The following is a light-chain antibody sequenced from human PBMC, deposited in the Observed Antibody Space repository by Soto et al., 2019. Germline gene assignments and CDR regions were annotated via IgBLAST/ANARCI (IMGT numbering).Light chain of an antibody. CDR3: GTWDSTLSAGV. V-gene: IGLV1-51*01. J-gene: IGLJ1*01. CDR2: DNN. Sequence: QSVLTQPPPVSAAPGQKVTISCSGSSSNIGNNYVSWYQQFPGTAPKPLIYDNNKRPSGIPDRFSGSKSGTSATLGITGLQTGDEADYYCGTWDSTLSAGVFGTGTKVTVL. CDR1: SSNIGNNY.